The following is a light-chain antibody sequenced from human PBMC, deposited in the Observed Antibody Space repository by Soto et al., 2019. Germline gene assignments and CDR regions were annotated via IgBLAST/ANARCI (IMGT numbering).Light chain of an antibody. J-gene: IGKJ4*01. Sequence: IVLTQSPASLSLSPGERATLSCGASHTIASVYLAWYQHKPGLAPRLLIYDTSIRATGIPDRFTGRGYGTVFIRTISRLEPEDFAVYYCQQYDTSLTFGGGTKVEIK. CDR2: DTS. CDR1: HTIASVY. CDR3: QQYDTSLT. V-gene: IGKV3D-20*01.